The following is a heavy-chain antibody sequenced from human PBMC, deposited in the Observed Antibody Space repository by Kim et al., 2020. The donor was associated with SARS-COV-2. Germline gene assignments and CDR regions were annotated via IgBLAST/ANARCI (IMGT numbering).Heavy chain of an antibody. Sequence: GGSLRLSCAASGFTFSSYGMHWVRQAPGKGLEWVAVISYDGSNKYYADSVKGRFTISRDNSKNTLYLQMNSLRAEDTAVYYCAKNSMGRGVDLDYWGQGTLVTVSS. CDR1: GFTFSSYG. D-gene: IGHD3-10*01. CDR3: AKNSMGRGVDLDY. J-gene: IGHJ4*02. CDR2: ISYDGSNK. V-gene: IGHV3-30*18.